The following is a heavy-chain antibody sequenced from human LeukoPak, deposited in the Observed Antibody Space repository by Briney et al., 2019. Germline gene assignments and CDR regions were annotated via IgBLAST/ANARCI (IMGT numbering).Heavy chain of an antibody. J-gene: IGHJ4*02. V-gene: IGHV3-23*01. CDR3: AKDVRLRSHDY. D-gene: IGHD5-12*01. CDR2: ISGSGGST. Sequence: WVSAISGSGGSTYYADSVKGRFTISRDNSKNTLYLQMNSLRAEDTAVYYCAKDVRLRSHDYWGQGTLVTVSS.